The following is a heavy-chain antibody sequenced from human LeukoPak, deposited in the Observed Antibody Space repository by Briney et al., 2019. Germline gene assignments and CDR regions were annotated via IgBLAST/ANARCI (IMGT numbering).Heavy chain of an antibody. V-gene: IGHV4-59*08. CDR1: GGSISSYY. CDR3: ARVPGPNWFDP. J-gene: IGHJ5*02. Sequence: SETLSLTCTVSGGSISSYYWSWIRQPPGKGLEWIGYIYYSESTNYNPSLKSRVTISVDTSKNQISLNLRSVTAADTAVYYCARVPGPNWFDPWGQGTLVTVSS. CDR2: IYYSEST.